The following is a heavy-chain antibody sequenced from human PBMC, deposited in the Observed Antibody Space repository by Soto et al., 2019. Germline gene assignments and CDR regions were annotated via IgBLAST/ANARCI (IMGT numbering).Heavy chain of an antibody. D-gene: IGHD5-12*01. CDR2: IIPVLGAA. J-gene: IGHJ4*02. CDR1: GGTFDNYA. Sequence: QVQLVQSGAEVRKPGSSVQVSCKASGGTFDNYAIVWVRQAPGQGLEWVGGIIPVLGAANYAQKFQDKVTITADASTSTAYMGLSSLTSEDTAVYYCARGAPWLGYYFDYWGQGTLVTVSS. CDR3: ARGAPWLGYYFDY. V-gene: IGHV1-69*01.